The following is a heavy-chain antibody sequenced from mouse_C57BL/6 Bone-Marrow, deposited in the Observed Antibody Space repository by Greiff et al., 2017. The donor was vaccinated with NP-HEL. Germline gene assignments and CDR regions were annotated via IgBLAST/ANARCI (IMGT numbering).Heavy chain of an antibody. V-gene: IGHV1-72*01. Sequence: QVQLKQPGAELVKPGASVKLSCKASGYTFTSYWMHWVKQRPGRGLEWIGRIDPNSGGTKYNEKFKSKATLTVDKPSSTAYMQLSSLTSEDSAVYYCASLEDDYDAYAMDYWGQGTSVTVSS. CDR2: IDPNSGGT. J-gene: IGHJ4*01. D-gene: IGHD2-4*01. CDR3: ASLEDDYDAYAMDY. CDR1: GYTFTSYW.